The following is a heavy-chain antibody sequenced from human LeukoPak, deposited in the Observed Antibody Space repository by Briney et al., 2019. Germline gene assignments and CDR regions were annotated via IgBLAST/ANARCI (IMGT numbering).Heavy chain of an antibody. D-gene: IGHD4-17*01. CDR3: ARGVDYAEGY. CDR2: IYAGGTT. V-gene: IGHV3-66*02. J-gene: IGHJ4*02. Sequence: PGGSLRLSCAASGVTVSSKYMSWVRQAPGEGLEWVSIIYAGGTTYYAESVKGRFTISRDNSKNTLYLQMNSLRAEDTAVYYCARGVDYAEGYWGQGTLVTVSS. CDR1: GVTVSSKY.